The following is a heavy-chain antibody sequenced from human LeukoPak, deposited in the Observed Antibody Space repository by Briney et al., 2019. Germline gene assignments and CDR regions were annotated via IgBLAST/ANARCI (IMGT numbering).Heavy chain of an antibody. D-gene: IGHD6-13*01. J-gene: IGHJ4*02. Sequence: GGSLRLSCAASGFNFRTYTMTWVRQAPGKGLEWVSVIYSGDNTYYADSVKGRFTISRDNSMNTLYLQMNSLRAEDTAVYYCARDLGQWAAAGTGYYWGQGTLVTVSS. V-gene: IGHV3-53*01. CDR1: GFNFRTYT. CDR2: IYSGDNT. CDR3: ARDLGQWAAAGTGYY.